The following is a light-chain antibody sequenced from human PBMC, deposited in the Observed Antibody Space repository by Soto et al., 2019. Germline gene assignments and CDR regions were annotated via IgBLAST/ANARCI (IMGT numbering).Light chain of an antibody. CDR3: QKYYSTPRT. CDR1: QSVLYSSNNKNY. V-gene: IGKV4-1*01. CDR2: WAS. J-gene: IGKJ1*01. Sequence: DIVMTQSPDSLAVSLGERATINCKSSQSVLYSSNNKNYLAWYQQKPGQPPRLLIYWASARESGVPDRFSGSGSGTDFTLTISSLQAEDVAVYYCQKYYSTPRTFGHGTNVEIK.